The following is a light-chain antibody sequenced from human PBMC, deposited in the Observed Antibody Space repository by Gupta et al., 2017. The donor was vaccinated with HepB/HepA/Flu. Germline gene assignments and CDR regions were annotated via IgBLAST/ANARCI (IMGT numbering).Light chain of an antibody. V-gene: IGLV2-14*01. CDR2: DVS. Sequence: QSALTQPASVSGSPGQSIPLSCTGTSSDVGGYNYVSWYQQHPGKAPTLMIYDVSNRPSGVSNRFSGSKSGNTASLTISGLQAEDEADYYCSSYTSSSTWVFGGGTKLTVL. J-gene: IGLJ3*02. CDR1: SSDVGGYNY. CDR3: SSYTSSSTWV.